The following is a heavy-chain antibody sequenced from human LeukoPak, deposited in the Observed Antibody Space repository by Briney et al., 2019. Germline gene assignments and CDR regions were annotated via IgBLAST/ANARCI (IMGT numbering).Heavy chain of an antibody. J-gene: IGHJ4*02. D-gene: IGHD6-19*01. CDR1: GFTFRRYA. CDR3: AKDLSLRSSDWYPGFDH. CDR2: ISENGGRT. V-gene: IGHV3-23*01. Sequence: GGSLRLSCAASGFTFRRYAVSWVRQAPGKGLEWISVISENGGRTYYADSVKGRFTISTDNSKNTLYLQMNSLRAEDTAVYYCAKDLSLRSSDWYPGFDHWGQGTLVTVSS.